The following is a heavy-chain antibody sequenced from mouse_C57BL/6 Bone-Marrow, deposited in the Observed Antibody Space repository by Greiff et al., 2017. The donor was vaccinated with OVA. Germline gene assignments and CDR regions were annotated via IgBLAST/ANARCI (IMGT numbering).Heavy chain of an antibody. V-gene: IGHV3-6*01. CDR1: GYSITSGYY. Sequence: VQLKESGPGLVKPSQSLSLTCSVTGYSITSGYYWNWIRQFPGNKLEWMGYISYDGSNNYNPSLKNRISITRDTSKNQFFLKLNSVTTEDTATYYCAREDGYYAAWFAYWGQVTLVTVSA. D-gene: IGHD2-3*01. CDR3: AREDGYYAAWFAY. J-gene: IGHJ3*01. CDR2: ISYDGSN.